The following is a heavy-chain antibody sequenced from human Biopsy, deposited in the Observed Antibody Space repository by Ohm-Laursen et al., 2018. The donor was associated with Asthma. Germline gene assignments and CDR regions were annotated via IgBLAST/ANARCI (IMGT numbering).Heavy chain of an antibody. Sequence: SSVKVSCKASGGSFSNFALSWVRQAPGHGLEWMGTILTKFDITTYAEKFQGRVTITADKSTSTTHMELSRLRSEDTAVYYCARSYDTDSYPVLVLDYWGQGTLVSVSS. V-gene: IGHV1-69*04. CDR1: GGSFSNFA. J-gene: IGHJ4*02. CDR3: ARSYDTDSYPVLVLDY. CDR2: ILTKFDIT. D-gene: IGHD3-22*01.